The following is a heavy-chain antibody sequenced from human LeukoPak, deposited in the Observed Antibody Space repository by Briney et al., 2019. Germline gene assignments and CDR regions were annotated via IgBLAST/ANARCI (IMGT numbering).Heavy chain of an antibody. CDR3: AFGLDDWLFFDY. CDR2: ISAYSGNT. D-gene: IGHD3-9*01. CDR1: GYTFTSYG. J-gene: IGHJ4*02. V-gene: IGHV1-18*01. Sequence: ASVKVSCKASGYTFTSYGISWVRQAPGQGLEWMGWISAYSGNTNYAQKLQGRVTTTTDTSTSTAYMELRSLRSDDTAVYYCAFGLDDWLFFDYWGQGTLVTVSS.